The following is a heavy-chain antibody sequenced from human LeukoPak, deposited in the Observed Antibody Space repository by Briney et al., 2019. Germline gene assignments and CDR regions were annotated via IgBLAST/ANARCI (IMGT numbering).Heavy chain of an antibody. CDR1: GFTSSSYW. CDR3: VRGRGSYGWFDP. Sequence: SGGSLRLSCAASGFTSSSYWMHWVRQVPGKGLVWVSRISGDGTARNYADSVKGRFTISRDDAKNTVDLQMNSLRGEDTAVYYCVRGRGSYGWFDPWGQGTLLTVSS. D-gene: IGHD3-10*01. V-gene: IGHV3-74*01. J-gene: IGHJ5*02. CDR2: ISGDGTAR.